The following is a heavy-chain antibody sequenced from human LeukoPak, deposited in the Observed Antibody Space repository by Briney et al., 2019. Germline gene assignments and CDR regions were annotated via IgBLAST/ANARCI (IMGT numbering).Heavy chain of an antibody. D-gene: IGHD3-10*01. J-gene: IGHJ4*02. V-gene: IGHV3-33*01. CDR3: ARDLLGDDY. CDR2: IWYDGSNK. Sequence: PGGSLRLPCAASGFTFSSYGMHWVRQAPGKGLEWVAVIWYDGSNKYYADSVKGRFTISRDNSKNTLFLQMNSLRAEDTAVYFCARDLLGDDYWGQGTLVTVSS. CDR1: GFTFSSYG.